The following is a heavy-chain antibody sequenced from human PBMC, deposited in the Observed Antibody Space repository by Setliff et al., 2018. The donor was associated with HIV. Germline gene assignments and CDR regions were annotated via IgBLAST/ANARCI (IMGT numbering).Heavy chain of an antibody. V-gene: IGHV1-2*02. Sequence: ASVKVSCKASGYNFAGYHIHWVRQAPGQGLEWMGWDNPDNVVLKSAQKFQGRVTMTRDTSINTAYMELSSLKSDDTAVYYCASPSFWGSGARNIDAFDMWGQGTLVTVSS. CDR2: DNPDNVVL. J-gene: IGHJ3*02. CDR3: ASPSFWGSGARNIDAFDM. D-gene: IGHD7-27*01. CDR1: GYNFAGYH.